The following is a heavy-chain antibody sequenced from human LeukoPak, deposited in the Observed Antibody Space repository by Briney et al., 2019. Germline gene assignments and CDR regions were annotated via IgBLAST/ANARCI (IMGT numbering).Heavy chain of an antibody. Sequence: ASVKVSCKASGYTFTSYGISWVRQAPGQGLEWMGWISTYNGNTNYAQKLQGRVTMTTDTSTSTVYMELSSLISDDTAVYYCARVDTVNYYYYMDVWGKGTPVTVSS. J-gene: IGHJ6*03. D-gene: IGHD5-18*01. CDR2: ISTYNGNT. CDR3: ARVDTVNYYYYMDV. CDR1: GYTFTSYG. V-gene: IGHV1-18*01.